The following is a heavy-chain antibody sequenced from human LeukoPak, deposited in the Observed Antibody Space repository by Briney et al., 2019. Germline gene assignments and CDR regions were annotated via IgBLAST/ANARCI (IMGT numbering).Heavy chain of an antibody. Sequence: SETLSLTCAVYGGSFSGYYWSWIRQPPGKGLEWIGYIYYSGSTNYNPSLKSRVTISVDTSKNQFSLKLSSVTAADTAVYYCARHGWFGDFDYWGQGTLVTVSS. CDR1: GGSFSGYY. J-gene: IGHJ4*02. CDR3: ARHGWFGDFDY. D-gene: IGHD3-10*01. V-gene: IGHV4-59*08. CDR2: IYYSGST.